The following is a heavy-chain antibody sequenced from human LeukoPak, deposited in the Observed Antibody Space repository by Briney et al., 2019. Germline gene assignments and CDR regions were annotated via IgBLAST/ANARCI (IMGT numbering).Heavy chain of an antibody. CDR1: GFTFSSCS. CDR2: ISSSSSYI. V-gene: IGHV3-21*01. CDR3: ARAPGSGSYFDYMDV. J-gene: IGHJ6*03. D-gene: IGHD3-10*01. Sequence: GGSLRLACAASGFTFSSCSMNWVRQAPGKGLEWVSSISSSSSYIYYADSVKGRFTISRDNAKNSLYLQMNSLRAEDTAVYYCARAPGSGSYFDYMDVWGKGTTVTVSS.